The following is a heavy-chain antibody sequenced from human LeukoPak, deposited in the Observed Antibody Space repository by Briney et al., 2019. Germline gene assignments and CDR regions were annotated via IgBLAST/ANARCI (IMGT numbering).Heavy chain of an antibody. CDR2: INSDGSST. V-gene: IGHV3-74*01. CDR3: ARGPKGCSGGSCYPLYYYYYMDV. D-gene: IGHD2-15*01. J-gene: IGHJ6*03. CDR1: GFTFSSYW. Sequence: GGSLRLSCAASGFTFSSYWMHWVRQAPGKGLVWVSRINSDGSSTSYADSVRGRFTISRDNAKNTLYLQMNSLRAEDTAVYYCARGPKGCSGGSCYPLYYYYYMDVWGKGTTVTVSS.